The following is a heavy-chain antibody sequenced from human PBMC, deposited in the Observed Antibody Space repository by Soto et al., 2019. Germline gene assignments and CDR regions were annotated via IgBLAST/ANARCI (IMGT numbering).Heavy chain of an antibody. D-gene: IGHD2-2*01. Sequence: EVQLVESGGGLVKPGGSLRLSCAASGFTFSNAWMNWVRQAPGKGLEWVGRIKSKTDGGTTDYAAPMKGRFTISRDDSKNTLYLQMNSLKTEDTAVYYCTTVGTYCSSTSCYSYYYYGMDVWGQGTTVTVSS. CDR2: IKSKTDGGTT. CDR1: GFTFSNAW. J-gene: IGHJ6*02. V-gene: IGHV3-15*07. CDR3: TTVGTYCSSTSCYSYYYYGMDV.